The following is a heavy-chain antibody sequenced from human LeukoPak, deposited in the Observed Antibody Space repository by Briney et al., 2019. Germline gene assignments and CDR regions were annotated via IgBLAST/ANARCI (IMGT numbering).Heavy chain of an antibody. Sequence: PGGSLRLSCAVSGFTFSSYWMSWVRQAPGKGLEWVANIKQDGSEKYYVDSVKGRFTISRDNAKNSLYLQMNSLRAEDTAVYYCARGGYSYGYRYRFDYWGQGTMVTVSS. CDR1: GFTFSSYW. D-gene: IGHD5-18*01. CDR3: ARGGYSYGYRYRFDY. V-gene: IGHV3-7*01. J-gene: IGHJ4*02. CDR2: IKQDGSEK.